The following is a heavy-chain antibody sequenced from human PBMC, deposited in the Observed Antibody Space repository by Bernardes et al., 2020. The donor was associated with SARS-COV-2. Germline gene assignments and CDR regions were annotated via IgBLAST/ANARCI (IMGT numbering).Heavy chain of an antibody. J-gene: IGHJ6*02. D-gene: IGHD5-12*01. V-gene: IGHV3-66*01. CDR2: IYSGGST. Sequence: GGSLRLSCAASGFTVSSNYMSWVRQAPGKGLEWVSVIYSGGSTYYADSVKGRFTISRDNSKNTLYLQMNSLRAEDTAVYYCARALLHGYGGMVVWGQGTTGTGS. CDR3: ARALLHGYGGMVV. CDR1: GFTVSSNY.